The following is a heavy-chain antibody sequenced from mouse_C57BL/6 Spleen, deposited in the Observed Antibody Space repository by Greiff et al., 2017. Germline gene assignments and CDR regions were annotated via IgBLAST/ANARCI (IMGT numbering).Heavy chain of an antibody. V-gene: IGHV1-82*01. D-gene: IGHD3-1*01. Sequence: VQLQQSGPELVKPGASVKISCKASGYAFSSSWMNWVKQRPGKGLEWIGRIYPGDGDTNYNGKFKGKATLTADKSSSTAYIQLSSLTSEDSAVYFYASSFFFGGWGQGTTLSVSS. CDR2: IYPGDGDT. J-gene: IGHJ2*01. CDR1: GYAFSSSW. CDR3: ASSFFFGG.